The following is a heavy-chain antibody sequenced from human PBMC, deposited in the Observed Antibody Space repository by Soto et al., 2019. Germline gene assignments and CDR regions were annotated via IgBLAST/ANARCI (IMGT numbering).Heavy chain of an antibody. CDR3: ARGKSGLDCSGGSCYSYYGMDV. Sequence: QVQLQESGPGLVKPSQTLSLTCTVSGGSIGSGNYYWSWMRQPPGKGLEWIGDIYYSGSTYYNPSLKSRVTISVDTSENQFSLKLTSVTAADTAVYYCARGKSGLDCSGGSCYSYYGMDVWGQGTTVTVSS. CDR2: IYYSGST. D-gene: IGHD2-15*01. J-gene: IGHJ6*02. CDR1: GGSIGSGNYY. V-gene: IGHV4-30-4*01.